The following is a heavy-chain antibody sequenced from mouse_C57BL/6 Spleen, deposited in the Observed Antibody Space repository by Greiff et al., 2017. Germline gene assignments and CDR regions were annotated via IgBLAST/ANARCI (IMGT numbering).Heavy chain of an antibody. Sequence: QVQLKQSGAELVKPGASVKLSCKASGYTFTEYTIHWVKQRSGQGLEWIGWFYPGSGSIKYNEKFKDKATLTADKSSSTVYMELSRLTSEDSAVYFCARHEEPLIYYDYAWFAYWGQGTLVTVSA. CDR1: GYTFTEYT. J-gene: IGHJ3*01. CDR2: FYPGSGSI. V-gene: IGHV1-62-2*01. CDR3: ARHEEPLIYYDYAWFAY. D-gene: IGHD2-4*01.